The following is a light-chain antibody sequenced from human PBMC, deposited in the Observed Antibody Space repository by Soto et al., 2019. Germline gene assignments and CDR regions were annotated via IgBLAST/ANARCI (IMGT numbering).Light chain of an antibody. Sequence: DIQMTQSPSSLSASVGDIVTISCRASQSISSYLNWYQQKPGKAPKLLIYAASSLQSGVPSRFSGSGSGTDFTLTISSLQPEDFATYYCQQSYSTPWTFGRGTKVEIK. CDR2: AAS. CDR3: QQSYSTPWT. CDR1: QSISSY. V-gene: IGKV1-39*01. J-gene: IGKJ1*01.